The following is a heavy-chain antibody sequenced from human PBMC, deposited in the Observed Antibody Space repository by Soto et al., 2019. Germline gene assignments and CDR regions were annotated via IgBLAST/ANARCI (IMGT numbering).Heavy chain of an antibody. V-gene: IGHV3-23*01. CDR1: GFTFSSYA. J-gene: IGHJ4*02. Sequence: PGGSLRLSCAASGFTFSSYAMSWVRQAPGKGLEWVSAISGSGGSTYYADSVEGRFTISRDNSKNTLYLQMNSLRAEDTAVYYCAKDPPRLLFYGGNFFDYWGQGTLVTVS. CDR3: AKDPPRLLFYGGNFFDY. D-gene: IGHD4-17*01. CDR2: ISGSGGST.